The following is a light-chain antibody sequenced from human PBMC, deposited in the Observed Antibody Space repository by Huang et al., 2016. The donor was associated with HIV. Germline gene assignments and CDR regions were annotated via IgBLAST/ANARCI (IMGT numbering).Light chain of an antibody. CDR3: QQLHDYPVT. CDR1: QDISNS. CDR2: GAS. V-gene: IGKV1-9*01. J-gene: IGKJ5*01. Sequence: IQLTQSPSSLSASVGDRVIITCRASQDISNSLARYQQKPGKAPKSLIFGASTLQSGVSSRFSGSASGTYFTLTINGLQPEDFATYYCQQLHDYPVTFGQGTRLDIE.